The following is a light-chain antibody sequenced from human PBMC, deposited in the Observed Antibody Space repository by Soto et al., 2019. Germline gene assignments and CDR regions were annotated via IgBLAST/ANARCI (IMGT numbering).Light chain of an antibody. CDR2: GNS. CDR1: SFNIGADYD. CDR3: QSYDSGLSGWV. V-gene: IGLV1-40*01. Sequence: QSVLTQPPSVSGAPGQRVTISCTGSSFNIGADYDVNWYQQFPGTAPKLLISGNSNRPSGVPDRFSTSKSGTSASLAITGLQAEDEADYYCQSYDSGLSGWVFDGGTQLTVL. J-gene: IGLJ3*02.